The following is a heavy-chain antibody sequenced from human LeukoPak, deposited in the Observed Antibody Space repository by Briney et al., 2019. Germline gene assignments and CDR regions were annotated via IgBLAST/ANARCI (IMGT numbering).Heavy chain of an antibody. D-gene: IGHD4-17*01. Sequence: GGSLRLSCAASGFTFSSYAMSWIRQAPGKGLEWVSYISSSGSTIYYADSVKGRFTISRDNAKNSLYLQMNSLRAEDTAVYYCARDVGTVTPSFYFDYWGQGTLVTVSS. J-gene: IGHJ4*02. CDR2: ISSSGSTI. CDR1: GFTFSSYA. V-gene: IGHV3-11*01. CDR3: ARDVGTVTPSFYFDY.